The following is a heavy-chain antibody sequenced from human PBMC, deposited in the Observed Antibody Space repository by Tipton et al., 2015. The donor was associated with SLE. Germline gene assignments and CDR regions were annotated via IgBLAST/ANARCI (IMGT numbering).Heavy chain of an antibody. CDR1: GGSISSFNW. V-gene: IGHV4-4*02. J-gene: IGHJ6*03. CDR2: IFYSGST. D-gene: IGHD3-10*01. CDR3: ARVGFYGSGRTWDMDV. Sequence: TLSLTCAVSGGSISSFNWWTWVRQAPGKGLESIGNIFYSGSTYYNPSLKRRVTITVDMSKNQFSLKLTSVTAADTSVYYCARVGFYGSGRTWDMDVWGNGTTVTVSS.